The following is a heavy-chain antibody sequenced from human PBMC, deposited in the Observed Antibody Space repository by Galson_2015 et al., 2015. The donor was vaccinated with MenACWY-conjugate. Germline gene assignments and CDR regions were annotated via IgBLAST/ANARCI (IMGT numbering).Heavy chain of an antibody. J-gene: IGHJ4*02. CDR3: ARDNNWSFDS. V-gene: IGHV3-74*01. D-gene: IGHD1-1*01. Sequence: SLRLSCAASGFTFNNYCMHWVRQPPGKGLEWISYIKADGSFSNYADSVKGRFTISTDNAKNTVYLQMDGLGDEDTAVYFCARDNNWSFDSWGQGTLVTVSS. CDR2: IKADGSFS. CDR1: GFTFNNYC.